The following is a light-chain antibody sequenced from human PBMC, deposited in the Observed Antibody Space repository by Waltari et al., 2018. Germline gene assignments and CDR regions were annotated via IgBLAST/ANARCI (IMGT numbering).Light chain of an antibody. J-gene: IGKJ5*01. V-gene: IGKV2-28*01. CDR3: MQGLQIPDT. CDR1: QSLLHSNGYNY. Sequence: DIVMTQSPLSLPVTPGEPASISCRSSQSLLHSNGYNYLDWYVQKPGQSPQLLIYLASNRGSGVPDRFIGSGSGTDVTLKISRVEAEDVGIYYCMQGLQIPDTFGQGTRLEIK. CDR2: LAS.